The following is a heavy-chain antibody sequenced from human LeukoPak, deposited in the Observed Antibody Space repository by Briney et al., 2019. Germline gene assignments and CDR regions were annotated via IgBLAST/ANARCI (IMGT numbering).Heavy chain of an antibody. CDR1: GYSFTSYW. Sequence: SGASLKISCKGSGYSFTSYWISWVRQLPGKGLEWMGRIDPSDSYTNYSPSFQGHVTISADKSISTAYLQWSSLKASDTAMYYCARLPLRLTGYYRFPLDYWGQGTLVTVSS. J-gene: IGHJ4*02. V-gene: IGHV5-10-1*01. CDR2: IDPSDSYT. CDR3: ARLPLRLTGYYRFPLDY. D-gene: IGHD3-9*01.